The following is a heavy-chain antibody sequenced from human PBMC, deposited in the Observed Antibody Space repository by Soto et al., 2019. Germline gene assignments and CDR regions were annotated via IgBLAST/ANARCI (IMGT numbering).Heavy chain of an antibody. CDR1: GYTFTSYA. CDR3: SRWYSGSYSLDP. CDR2: INAGNGNT. D-gene: IGHD1-26*01. J-gene: IGHJ5*02. Sequence: QVQLVQSGAEVKKPGASVKVSFKASGYTFTSYAMHWVRQAPGQRLEWMGWINAGNGNTKYSQKCHGIVTITRDTSASTAYMELSSLRSEVTAVYYCSRWYSGSYSLDPWGQGTLVTVSS. V-gene: IGHV1-3*01.